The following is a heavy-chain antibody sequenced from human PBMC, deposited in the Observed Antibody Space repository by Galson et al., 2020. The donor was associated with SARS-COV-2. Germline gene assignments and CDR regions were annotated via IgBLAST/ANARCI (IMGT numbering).Heavy chain of an antibody. D-gene: IGHD2-21*02. V-gene: IGHV4-38-2*01. Sequence: SETLSLTCDVSGYSVSTTNYWGWVRLAPGKGMEWIGSIYPNGRTYYNPSLESRVTISVDTSRNRFSLTLASVTAADTAFYYCARQGVNMIVLVTVPGWFFDRWGRGTLFTVSS. CDR2: IYPNGRT. CDR1: GYSVSTTNY. CDR3: ARQGVNMIVLVTVPGWFFDR. J-gene: IGHJ2*01.